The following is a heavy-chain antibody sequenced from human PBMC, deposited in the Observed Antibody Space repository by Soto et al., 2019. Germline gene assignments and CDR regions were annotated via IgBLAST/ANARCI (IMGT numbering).Heavy chain of an antibody. J-gene: IGHJ4*02. CDR2: ISTSGSTV. CDR3: VRYCSTTLCNGVATRTFDY. Sequence: GGSLRLSCAASRFTFSTYEMNWVRQAPGKGLEWVSYISTSGSTVYYADSVKGRFTTSRDNTRNSLYLQMNSLRDEDTALYYCVRYCSTTLCNGVATRTFDYWGQGTLVTVSS. D-gene: IGHD2-2*01. CDR1: RFTFSTYE. V-gene: IGHV3-48*03.